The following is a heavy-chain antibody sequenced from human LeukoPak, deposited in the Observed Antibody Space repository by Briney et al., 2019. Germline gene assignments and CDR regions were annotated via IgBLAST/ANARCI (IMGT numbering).Heavy chain of an antibody. CDR3: ARGGAYYYDSSGYYPGGYFDY. J-gene: IGHJ4*02. D-gene: IGHD3-22*01. CDR1: GFTFSSYE. V-gene: IGHV3-48*03. Sequence: GGSLRLSCAASGFTFSSYEMNWVRQAPGKGLEWVSYISSSGSTIYYADSVKGRFTISRDNAKNSLYLQMNSLRAEDTAVYYCARGGAYYYDSSGYYPGGYFDYWGQGTLVTVSS. CDR2: ISSSGSTI.